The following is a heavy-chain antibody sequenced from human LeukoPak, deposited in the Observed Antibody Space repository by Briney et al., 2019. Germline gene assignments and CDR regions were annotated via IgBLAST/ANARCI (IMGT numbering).Heavy chain of an antibody. CDR1: GFTFSSYG. CDR3: AKDGETYSSGWHDEFDY. D-gene: IGHD6-19*01. CDR2: ISYDGSNK. J-gene: IGHJ4*02. V-gene: IGHV3-30*18. Sequence: PGRSLRLSCAASGFTFSSYGMHWVRQAPGKGLEWVAVISYDGSNKYYADSVKGRFTISRDNSKNTLYLQMNSLRAEDTAVYYCAKDGETYSSGWHDEFDYWGQGTLVTVSS.